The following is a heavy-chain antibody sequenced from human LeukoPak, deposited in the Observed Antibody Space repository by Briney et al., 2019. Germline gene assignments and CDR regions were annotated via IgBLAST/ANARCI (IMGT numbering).Heavy chain of an antibody. CDR1: GGSISSYY. CDR2: IYYSGST. J-gene: IGHJ6*02. V-gene: IGHV4-59*01. CDR3: ARAGGYDILTGYSRYGMDV. D-gene: IGHD3-9*01. Sequence: PSETLSLTCTVSGGSISSYYWSWIRQPPGKGLEWIGYIYYSGSTNYNPSLKSRVTISVDTSKNQFSLKLSSVTAADTAVYYCARAGGYDILTGYSRYGMDVWGQGTTVTVSS.